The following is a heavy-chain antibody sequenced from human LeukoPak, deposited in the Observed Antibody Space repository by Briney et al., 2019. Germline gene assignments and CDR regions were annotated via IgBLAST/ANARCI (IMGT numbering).Heavy chain of an antibody. CDR1: GYTFTGYY. V-gene: IGHV1-2*02. CDR2: INPNSGGT. D-gene: IGHD6-13*01. J-gene: IGHJ4*02. CDR3: ARVQRTAAGNDY. Sequence: ASVTVSCKASGYTFTGYYMHWVRQAPGQGLEWMGWINPNSGGTNYAQKFQGRVTMTRDTSISTAYMELSRLRSDDTAVYYCARVQRTAAGNDYWGQGTLVTVSS.